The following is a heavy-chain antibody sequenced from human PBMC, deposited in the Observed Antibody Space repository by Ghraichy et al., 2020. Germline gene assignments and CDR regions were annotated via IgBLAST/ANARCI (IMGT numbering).Heavy chain of an antibody. J-gene: IGHJ4*02. Sequence: SVKVSCKASGGTFSSYTISWVRQAPGQGLEWMGRIIPILGIANYAQKFQGRVTITADKSTSTAYMELSSLRSEDTAVYYCARGPIFGVVTSDYWGQGTLVTVSS. V-gene: IGHV1-69*02. CDR3: ARGPIFGVVTSDY. CDR1: GGTFSSYT. CDR2: IIPILGIA. D-gene: IGHD3-3*01.